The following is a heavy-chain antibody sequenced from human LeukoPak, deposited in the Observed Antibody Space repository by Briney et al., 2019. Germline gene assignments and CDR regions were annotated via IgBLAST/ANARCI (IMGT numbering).Heavy chain of an antibody. CDR3: AREKGGGLDY. D-gene: IGHD3-16*01. Sequence: ASVKVSFKASGYSFTNYYMHWVRQAPGQGLEWMGIINPSAGGTSYAQKFQGRVTMTTDTSTSTIYMDLSSLRSEDTAVYYCAREKGGGLDYWGQGTLVTVSS. CDR1: GYSFTNYY. V-gene: IGHV1-46*01. CDR2: INPSAGGT. J-gene: IGHJ4*02.